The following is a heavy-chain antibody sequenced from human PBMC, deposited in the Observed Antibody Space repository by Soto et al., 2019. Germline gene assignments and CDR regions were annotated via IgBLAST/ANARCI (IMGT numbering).Heavy chain of an antibody. CDR3: ARGGSGSYYKNFDY. CDR2: IIPILGIA. Sequence: QVQLVQSGAEVKKPGSSVKVSCKASGGTFSSYTISWVRQAPGQGLEWVGRIIPILGIANYAQKFQGRVTITADKSTSTAYMELSSLRSEDTAVYYCARGGSGSYYKNFDYWGQGTLVTVSS. D-gene: IGHD3-10*01. J-gene: IGHJ4*02. CDR1: GGTFSSYT. V-gene: IGHV1-69*02.